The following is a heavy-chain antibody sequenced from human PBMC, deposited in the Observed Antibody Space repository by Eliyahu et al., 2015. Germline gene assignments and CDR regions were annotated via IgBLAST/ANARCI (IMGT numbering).Heavy chain of an antibody. D-gene: IGHD3-10*01. CDR2: IIPIFGTA. J-gene: IGHJ6*03. CDR3: ARGPWVGFGELYYYMDV. Sequence: QVQLVQSGAEVKKPGSSVKXSXKASGGTXRSXAISWVRQAPGHGLEWMGGIIPIFGTANYAQKFQGRVTITADESTSTAYMELSSLRSEDTAVYYCARGPWVGFGELYYYMDVWGKGTTVTVSS. CDR1: GGTXRSXA. V-gene: IGHV1-69*01.